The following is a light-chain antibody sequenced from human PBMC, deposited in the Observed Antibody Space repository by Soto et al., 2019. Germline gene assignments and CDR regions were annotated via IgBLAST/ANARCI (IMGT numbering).Light chain of an antibody. CDR3: QYYDSSLSGFYV. CDR2: GNS. J-gene: IGLJ1*01. CDR1: SSNIGAGYD. Sequence: QSVLTQPPSVSGAPGQRVTISCTGSSSNIGAGYDVHGYQQLPGTAPKLLIYGNSNRPSGVPDRFSGSKSGTSASLAITGLQAEDVADYYCQYYDSSLSGFYVFGTGTKLTVL. V-gene: IGLV1-40*01.